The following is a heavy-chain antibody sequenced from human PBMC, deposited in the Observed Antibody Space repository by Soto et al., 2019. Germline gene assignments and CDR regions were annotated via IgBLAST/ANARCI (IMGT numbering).Heavy chain of an antibody. CDR3: AKETSWNALGFVDY. CDR1: GFTFSSYA. V-gene: IGHV3-23*01. Sequence: EVQLLESGGVLVQPGGSLRLSCAASGFTFSSYAMGWVRQAPGKGLEWVSAISNSGGGTYYADSVKGRCTISRDNSKNTIFLKMNSLRAEDTAVYYGAKETSWNALGFVDYWGQGTLVTVSS. CDR2: ISNSGGGT. J-gene: IGHJ4*02. D-gene: IGHD3-16*01.